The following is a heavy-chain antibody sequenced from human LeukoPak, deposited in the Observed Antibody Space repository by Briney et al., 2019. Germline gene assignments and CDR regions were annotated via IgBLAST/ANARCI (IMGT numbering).Heavy chain of an antibody. V-gene: IGHV4-59*01. CDR1: GGSISSYY. CDR2: IYYSGST. J-gene: IGHJ5*02. D-gene: IGHD3-22*01. CDR3: AGYYDSSGYFS. Sequence: PSETLSLTCTVSGGSISSYYWSWIRQPPGKGLDWIGYIYYSGSTNYNPSLKSRVTISIDTSKNQFSLKLSSVTAADTAMYYCAGYYDSSGYFSWGQGTLVTVSS.